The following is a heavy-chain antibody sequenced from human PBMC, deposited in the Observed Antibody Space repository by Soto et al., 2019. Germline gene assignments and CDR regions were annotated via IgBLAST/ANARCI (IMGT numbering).Heavy chain of an antibody. CDR3: AKAGARLVSYYYGMDV. CDR2: ISGSGGST. Sequence: PGGSLRLSCAASGFTFSSYAMSWVRQAPGKGLEWVSAISGSGGSTYYADSVKGRFTISRDNSKNTLYLQMNSLRAEDTAVYYCAKAGARLVSYYYGMDVCGQGTTVTVSS. J-gene: IGHJ6*02. D-gene: IGHD1-26*01. CDR1: GFTFSSYA. V-gene: IGHV3-23*01.